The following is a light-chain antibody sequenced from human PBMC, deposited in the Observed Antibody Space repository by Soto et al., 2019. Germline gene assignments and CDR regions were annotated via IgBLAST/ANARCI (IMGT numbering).Light chain of an antibody. CDR3: QQYGSSRT. J-gene: IGKJ1*01. Sequence: EIVLTQSPGTLSLSPGERATLSCRASQSVSSSYLAWYQQKPGQAPRLLIYGASSRATGIPDRFSGSGSGTDFTLTNSRLDPEDLAVYYCQQYGSSRTFGQGTKVEIK. V-gene: IGKV3-20*01. CDR2: GAS. CDR1: QSVSSSY.